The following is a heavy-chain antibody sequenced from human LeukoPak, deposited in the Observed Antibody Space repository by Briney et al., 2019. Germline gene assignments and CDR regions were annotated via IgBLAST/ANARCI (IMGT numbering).Heavy chain of an antibody. V-gene: IGHV3-66*01. D-gene: IGHD6-19*01. Sequence: PGGFLRLSCAASGFTVSSSSMNWVRLGPGKGLEWVSVISSDGNTYYADSVKGRFTISRDNSRNTLSLQMHGLRADDTAVYYCARGQEQFSSPWQWGPRRKNFYYYGMDVWGQGTTVTVSS. CDR1: GFTVSSSS. J-gene: IGHJ6*02. CDR3: ARGQEQFSSPWQWGPRRKNFYYYGMDV. CDR2: ISSDGNT.